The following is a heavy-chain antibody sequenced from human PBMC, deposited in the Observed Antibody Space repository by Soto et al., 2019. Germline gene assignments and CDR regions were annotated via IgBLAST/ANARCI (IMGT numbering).Heavy chain of an antibody. CDR3: ARVYGDYGGFFEY. CDR1: GGTFSTYT. Sequence: SVKVSCKASGGTFSTYTITWVRQAPGQGLEWMGRIIPIIGIINYAQKFQGRVTISADKFTGTAYMELTGLRSDDTAVYYCARVYGDYGGFFEYWGQGTQVTVSS. D-gene: IGHD4-17*01. CDR2: IIPIIGII. V-gene: IGHV1-69*02. J-gene: IGHJ4*02.